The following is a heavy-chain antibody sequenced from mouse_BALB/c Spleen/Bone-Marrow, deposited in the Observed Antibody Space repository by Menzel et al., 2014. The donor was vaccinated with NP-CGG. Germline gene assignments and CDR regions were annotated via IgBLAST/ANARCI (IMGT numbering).Heavy chain of an antibody. J-gene: IGHJ3*01. CDR3: ARGGGYGNSPWFAY. V-gene: IGHV1S56*01. Sequence: VKLVESGPELVKPGALVKISCKASGYTFTSYDINWVKQRPGQGLEWIGWIYPGDGSTKYNEKFKGRATLTADKSSSTAYMQLSSLTSENSAVYFCARGGGYGNSPWFAYWGQGTLVTVSA. CDR2: IYPGDGST. D-gene: IGHD2-10*02. CDR1: GYTFTSYD.